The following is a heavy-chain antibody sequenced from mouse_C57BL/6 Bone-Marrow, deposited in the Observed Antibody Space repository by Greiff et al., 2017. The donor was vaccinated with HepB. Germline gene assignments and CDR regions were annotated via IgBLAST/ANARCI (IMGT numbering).Heavy chain of an antibody. J-gene: IGHJ1*03. D-gene: IGHD1-1*01. CDR1: GYTFTSYW. Sequence: QVQLQPGAELVRPGSSVKLSCKASGYTFTSYWMDWVQQRPGQGLEWIGNIYPSDSETHYNQKFKDKATLTVDKSSSTAYMQLSSLTSEDSAVYYCARSGITTVVATRYFDVWGTGTTVTVSS. CDR2: IYPSDSET. CDR3: ARSGITTVVATRYFDV. V-gene: IGHV1-61*01.